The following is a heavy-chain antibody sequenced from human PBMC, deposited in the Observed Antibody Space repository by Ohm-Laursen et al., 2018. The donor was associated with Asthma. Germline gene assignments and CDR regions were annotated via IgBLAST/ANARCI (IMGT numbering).Heavy chain of an antibody. CDR3: AKDSGSTGGFDP. CDR2: ISYDGSNK. V-gene: IGHV3-30*18. D-gene: IGHD6-25*01. J-gene: IGHJ5*02. CDR1: GFTFSSYG. Sequence: SLRLSCAASGFTFSSYGMHWVRQAPGKGLEWVAVISYDGSNKYYADSVKGRFTISRDNSKNTLYLQMNSLRAEDTAVYYCAKDSGSTGGFDPWGQGTLVTVSS.